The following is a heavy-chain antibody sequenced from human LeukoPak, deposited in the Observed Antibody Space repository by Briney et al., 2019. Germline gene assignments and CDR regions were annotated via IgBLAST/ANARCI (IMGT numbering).Heavy chain of an antibody. V-gene: IGHV4-34*01. CDR2: INHSGST. CDR3: ARGQFYLPRGFDP. Sequence: SETLSLTCAVYGGSFSGYYWSWIRQPPGKGLEWIGEINHSGSTNYNPSLKSRVTISVDTSKNQFSLKLSSVTAADTAVYYCARGQFYLPRGFDPWGQGTLVTVSS. D-gene: IGHD2/OR15-2a*01. CDR1: GGSFSGYY. J-gene: IGHJ5*02.